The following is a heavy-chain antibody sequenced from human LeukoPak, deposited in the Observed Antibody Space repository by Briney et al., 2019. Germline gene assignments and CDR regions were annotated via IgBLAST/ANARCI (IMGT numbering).Heavy chain of an antibody. J-gene: IGHJ4*02. CDR2: IKQDGSEK. Sequence: GGSLRLSCAASGFTFTSYWMSWVRQAPGKGLEWVDNIKQDGSEKDYMDSMKGRFTISRDNAKNSLYLQINSLRAEDTAVYYCARIGYSSSCFDYWGQGTLVTVSS. CDR3: ARIGYSSSCFDY. V-gene: IGHV3-7*01. CDR1: GFTFTSYW. D-gene: IGHD6-13*01.